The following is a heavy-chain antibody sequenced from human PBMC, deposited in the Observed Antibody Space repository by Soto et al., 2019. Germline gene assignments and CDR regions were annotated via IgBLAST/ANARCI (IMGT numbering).Heavy chain of an antibody. Sequence: ASVKVSCKASGYTFTSYAMHWVRQAPGQRLEWMGWINAGNGNTKYSQKFHGRVTITRDTSASSAYMELSSLRSEDTAVYYCARVVGCGGACSDCCYCQNWGKGTLVTVGS. CDR1: GYTFTSYA. D-gene: IGHD2-21*02. V-gene: IGHV1-3*01. J-gene: IGHJ1*01. CDR2: INAGNGNT. CDR3: ARVVGCGGACSDCCYCQN.